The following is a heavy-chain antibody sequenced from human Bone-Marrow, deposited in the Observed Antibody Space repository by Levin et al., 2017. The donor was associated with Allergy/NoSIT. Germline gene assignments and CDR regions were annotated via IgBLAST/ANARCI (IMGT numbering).Heavy chain of an antibody. J-gene: IGHJ4*02. CDR2: IYYPGNT. CDR3: ARESVYYGSGSWIDC. CDR1: GESVSSSGFY. Sequence: LRLSCTVSGESVSSSGFYWTWIRQYPGKGLEWIGHIYYPGNTSYNPSLKSRVSIPEDRSKNQFSLKLDSVTAADTAVYYCARESVYYGSGSWIDCWGQGTLVTVSS. V-gene: IGHV4-31*02. D-gene: IGHD3-10*01.